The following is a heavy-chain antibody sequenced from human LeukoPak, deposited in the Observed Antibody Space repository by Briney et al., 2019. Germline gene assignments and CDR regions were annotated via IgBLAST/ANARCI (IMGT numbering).Heavy chain of an antibody. CDR2: INHSGST. D-gene: IGHD6-19*01. Sequence: PSETLSLTCAVYGGSFSGYYWSWIRQPPGKGLEWIWEINHSGSTNYNPSLKSRVTISVDTSKNQFSLKLSSVTAADTAVYYCARGSLPYSSGWRRFDYWGQGTLVTVSS. V-gene: IGHV4-34*01. J-gene: IGHJ4*02. CDR1: GGSFSGYY. CDR3: ARGSLPYSSGWRRFDY.